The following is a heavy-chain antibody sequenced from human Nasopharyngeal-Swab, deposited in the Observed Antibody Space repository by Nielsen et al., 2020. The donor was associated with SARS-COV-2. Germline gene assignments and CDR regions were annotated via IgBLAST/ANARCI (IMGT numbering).Heavy chain of an antibody. CDR2: MNPNSGDT. CDR1: GYTFTSYD. V-gene: IGHV1-8*01. J-gene: IGHJ4*02. D-gene: IGHD1-26*01. CDR3: ASQKRGGRTLVDY. Sequence: ASVKVSCKASGYTFTSYDINWVRQATGQGLEWMGWMNPNSGDTGYAQKFQGRVTMTRNTSISTAYMELSSLRSEDTAVYYCASQKRGGRTLVDYWGQGTLVTVSS.